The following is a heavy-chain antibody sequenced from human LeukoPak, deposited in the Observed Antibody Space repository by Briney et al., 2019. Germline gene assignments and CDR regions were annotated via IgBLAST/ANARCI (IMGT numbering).Heavy chain of an antibody. CDR1: AGSINSNY. J-gene: IGHJ4*02. CDR2: IYYSGST. V-gene: IGHV4-59*01. D-gene: IGHD5-18*01. Sequence: SETLSLTCTVSAGSINSNYWSWIRQPPGKGLEWIGYIYYSGSTNYNPSLKSRVTISVDTSKNQFSLKLSSVTAADTAVYYCAGVSLGYSYGSPYYFDYWGQGTLVTVSS. CDR3: AGVSLGYSYGSPYYFDY.